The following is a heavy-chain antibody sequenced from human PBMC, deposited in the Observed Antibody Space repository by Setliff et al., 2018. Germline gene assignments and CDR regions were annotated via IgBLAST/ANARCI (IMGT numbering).Heavy chain of an antibody. J-gene: IGHJ6*02. D-gene: IGHD3-10*01. CDR3: ARGDTRRYYYGSGRYGV. CDR2: INAGNGNT. CDR1: GYTFTSYA. Sequence: ASVKVSCKASGYTFTSYAMHWVRQAPGQRLEWMGWINAGNGNTKYSQKFQGRVTMTRNTSISTAYMELSSLRSEDTAVYYCARGDTRRYYYGSGRYGVWGQGTTVTVSS. V-gene: IGHV1-3*01.